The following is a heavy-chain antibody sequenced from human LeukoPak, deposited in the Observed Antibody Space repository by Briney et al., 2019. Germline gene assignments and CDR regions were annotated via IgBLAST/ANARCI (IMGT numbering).Heavy chain of an antibody. CDR2: ISAYNGNT. J-gene: IGHJ4*02. V-gene: IGHV1-18*01. Sequence: ASVKVSCKASGYTFTSYGISWVRQAPGQGLEWMGWISAYNGNTNYAQKLQGRVTMTTDTSTSIVYMELRSLRSDDTAVYYCARVPEVGATVFDYWGRGTRVTVPS. CDR1: GYTFTSYG. D-gene: IGHD1-26*01. CDR3: ARVPEVGATVFDY.